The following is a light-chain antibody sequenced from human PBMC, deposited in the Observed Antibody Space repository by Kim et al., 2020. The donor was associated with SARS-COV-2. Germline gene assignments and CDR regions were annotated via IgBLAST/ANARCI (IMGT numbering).Light chain of an antibody. CDR3: QTWGTGIQV. V-gene: IGLV4-69*01. J-gene: IGLJ3*02. CDR2: LNTDGSH. CDR1: SRHSTYA. Sequence: QLVLTQSPSASASLGASVKLTWTLSSRHSTYAIAWHQQQPEKGPRYLMKLNTDGSHSKADGIPDRFSGSSSGAERYLTISSLQSEDEADYYCQTWGTGIQVFGGGTQLTVL.